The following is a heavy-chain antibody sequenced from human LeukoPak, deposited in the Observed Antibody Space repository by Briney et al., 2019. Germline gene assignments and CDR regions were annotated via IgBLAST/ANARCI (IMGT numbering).Heavy chain of an antibody. CDR2: INHSGST. D-gene: IGHD3-10*01. CDR1: GGSFSGYY. J-gene: IGHJ6*03. Sequence: SETLSLTCAVYGGSFSGYYWSWIRQPPGKGLEWIGEINHSGSTNYNPSLKSRVTISVDTSKNQFSLKLSSVTAADTAVYYCASSGRMDEYYYYYYMDVWGKGTTVTVSS. CDR3: ASSGRMDEYYYYYYMDV. V-gene: IGHV4-34*01.